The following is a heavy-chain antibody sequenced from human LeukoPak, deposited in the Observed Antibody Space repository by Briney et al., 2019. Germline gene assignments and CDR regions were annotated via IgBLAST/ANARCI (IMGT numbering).Heavy chain of an antibody. D-gene: IGHD6-6*01. Sequence: GGSLRLSCGVSGFAFSEYSMNWVRHAPGKGLEWVAYIHSSSGTKYYADSVKGRFTISRDNADNSLYLQMNSLRAEDTAIYYCAKRVEYSSSSGGYFDYWGQGTLVTVSS. J-gene: IGHJ4*02. CDR1: GFAFSEYS. CDR2: IHSSSGTK. CDR3: AKRVEYSSSSGGYFDY. V-gene: IGHV3-48*01.